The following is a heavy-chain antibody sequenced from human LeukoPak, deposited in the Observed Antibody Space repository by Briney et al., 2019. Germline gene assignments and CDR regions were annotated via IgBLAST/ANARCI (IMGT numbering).Heavy chain of an antibody. Sequence: GGSPRLSCAASGFTFSSYAMNWVRQAPGKGLEWVSISGSGGDTYYSDSVKGRFTISRDNSKNTLYLKMNSLRAEDTAVYYCAKARGATYGTYYFHHGGQGPRVTVPS. V-gene: IGHV3-23*01. J-gene: IGHJ1*01. CDR1: GFTFSSYA. D-gene: IGHD4/OR15-4a*01. CDR2: SGSGGDT. CDR3: AKARGATYGTYYFHH.